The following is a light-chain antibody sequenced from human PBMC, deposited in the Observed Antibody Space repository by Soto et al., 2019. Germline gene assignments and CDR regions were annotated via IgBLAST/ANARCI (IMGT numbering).Light chain of an antibody. J-gene: IGLJ3*02. CDR3: AAWDNSLSGWV. CDR2: SNT. CDR1: GSNIGSNA. Sequence: QSVLTQPPSASGTPGQRVTFSCSGSGSNIGSNAVNWYQQLPGTAPKLLIYSNTQRPSGVPDRFSGSKSGTSASLAISGLQSEDEADYYCAAWDNSLSGWVFGGGTKLTVL. V-gene: IGLV1-44*01.